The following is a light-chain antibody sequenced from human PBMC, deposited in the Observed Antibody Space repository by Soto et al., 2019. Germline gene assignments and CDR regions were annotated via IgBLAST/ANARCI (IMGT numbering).Light chain of an antibody. J-gene: IGKJ4*02. CDR1: QSVGNS. V-gene: IGKV1-5*01. CDR3: QQYNTYGLT. CDR2: DAS. Sequence: DIPMTQSPSTLSASVGDRVSITCRASQSVGNSLAWYQQRPGKAPKLLIFDASTLESGVPSKFSGSGSDTEFTFTISSLQPHDSATYYCQQYNTYGLTFGGGTKVEIK.